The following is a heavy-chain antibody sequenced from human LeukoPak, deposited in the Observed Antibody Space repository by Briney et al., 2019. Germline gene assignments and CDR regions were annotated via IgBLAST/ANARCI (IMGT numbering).Heavy chain of an antibody. Sequence: SETLSLTCTVSGGSISSYYWNWIRQPPGKGLEWIGYIYYRGSTNYNPSLKSRVTISVDTSKNQFSLKLSSVTAADTAVYYCARDRLQLQFWGQGTLVTVSS. CDR3: ARDRLQLQF. J-gene: IGHJ4*02. CDR1: GGSISSYY. CDR2: IYYRGST. V-gene: IGHV4-59*01. D-gene: IGHD5-24*01.